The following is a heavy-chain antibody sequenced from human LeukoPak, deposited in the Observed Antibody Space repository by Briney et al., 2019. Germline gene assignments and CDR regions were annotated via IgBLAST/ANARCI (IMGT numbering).Heavy chain of an antibody. CDR3: ARHRGGYCSSTTGYGNWFDP. CDR1: GYSFTCYW. V-gene: IGHV5-51*01. D-gene: IGHD2-2*01. J-gene: IGHJ5*02. Sequence: GESLNISRKGSGYSFTCYWIGWVRQTPGKGLEWMGIIYPGDSDTRYSPSFQGQVTISADKSISTAYLQWSSLKASDTAIYYCARHRGGYCSSTTGYGNWFDPWGQGTLVTVSS. CDR2: IYPGDSDT.